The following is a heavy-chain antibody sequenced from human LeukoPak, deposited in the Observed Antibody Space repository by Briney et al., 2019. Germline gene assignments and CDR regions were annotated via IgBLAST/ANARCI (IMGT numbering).Heavy chain of an antibody. CDR1: GGSISSGGYY. CDR2: IYYSGST. V-gene: IGHV4-61*08. Sequence: PSETLSLTCTVSGGSISSGGYYWSWIRQPPGKGLEWIGYIYYSGSTNYNPSLKSRVTISVDTSKNQFSLKLSSVTAADTAVYYCAISGSYGAFDIWGQGTMVTVSS. J-gene: IGHJ3*02. D-gene: IGHD1-26*01. CDR3: AISGSYGAFDI.